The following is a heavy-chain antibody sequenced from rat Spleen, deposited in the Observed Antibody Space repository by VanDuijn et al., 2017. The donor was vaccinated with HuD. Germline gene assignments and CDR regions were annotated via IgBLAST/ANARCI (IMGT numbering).Heavy chain of an antibody. J-gene: IGHJ4*01. V-gene: IGHV3-3*01. D-gene: IGHD1-3*01. CDR3: AKTTVAYYYVMDA. CDR2: INKVGGT. Sequence: EVQLQESGPGLVKPSQSLSLTCSVTGYSITSSYGWNWIRKFPGNKLEWMGYINKVGGTNYNPSLKSRISVTRDTSKNQFFLQVNSVNTEDTATYDCAKTTVAYYYVMDAWGQGASVPVSS. CDR1: GYSITSSYG.